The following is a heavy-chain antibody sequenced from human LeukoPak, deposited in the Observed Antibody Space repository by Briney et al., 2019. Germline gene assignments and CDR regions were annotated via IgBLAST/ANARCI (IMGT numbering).Heavy chain of an antibody. Sequence: GGSLRLSCAASGFTFSSYAMSWVRQAPGKGLEWVPAISGSGGSTYYTDSVKGRFTISRDNSKNTLYLQMNSLRAEDTAVYYCAKRSSWYMGAFDIWGQGTMVTVSS. J-gene: IGHJ3*02. CDR2: ISGSGGST. V-gene: IGHV3-23*01. CDR1: GFTFSSYA. D-gene: IGHD6-13*01. CDR3: AKRSSWYMGAFDI.